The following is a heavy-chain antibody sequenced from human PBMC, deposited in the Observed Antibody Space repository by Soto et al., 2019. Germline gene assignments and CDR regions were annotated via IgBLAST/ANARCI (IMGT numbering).Heavy chain of an antibody. V-gene: IGHV4-39*01. CDR1: GGSISSSSYY. D-gene: IGHD4-17*01. CDR2: IYYSGST. CDR3: ARPIRAYGDYYFDY. Sequence: KPSETVSLTCTVSGGSISSSSYYWGWIRQPPGKGLEWIGSIYYSGSTYYNPSLKSRVTISVDTSKNQFSLKLSSVTAADTAVYYCARPIRAYGDYYFDYWGQGTLVTVSS. J-gene: IGHJ4*02.